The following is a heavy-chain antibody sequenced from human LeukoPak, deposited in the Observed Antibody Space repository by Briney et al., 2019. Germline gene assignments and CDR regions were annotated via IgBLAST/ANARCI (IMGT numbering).Heavy chain of an antibody. CDR3: ARYGSGKSYHRGFDS. CDR1: GDPISSYY. J-gene: IGHJ4*02. CDR2: IYYSGTT. Sequence: SETLSLTCTVSGDPISSYYWSWIRQPPGKGLEWIGYIYYSGTTSYNPSLRSRLTISVDTSKNQFSLRLTSVTAADAAVYYCARYGSGKSYHRGFDSWGQGTLVTVSS. V-gene: IGHV4-59*01. D-gene: IGHD3-10*01.